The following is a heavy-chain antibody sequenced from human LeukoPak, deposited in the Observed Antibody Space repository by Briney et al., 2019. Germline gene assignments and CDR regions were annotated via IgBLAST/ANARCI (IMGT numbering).Heavy chain of an antibody. J-gene: IGHJ6*02. CDR2: IYHSGST. CDR1: GGSISSSNW. D-gene: IGHD2-15*01. V-gene: IGHV4-4*02. Sequence: SETLSLTCAVSGGSISSSNWWSWVRPPPGKGLEWIGEIYHSGSTNYNPSLKSRVTISVDKSKNQFSLKLSSVTAADTAVYYCARVQRGGYYHYGMDVWGQGTTVTVSS. CDR3: ARVQRGGYYHYGMDV.